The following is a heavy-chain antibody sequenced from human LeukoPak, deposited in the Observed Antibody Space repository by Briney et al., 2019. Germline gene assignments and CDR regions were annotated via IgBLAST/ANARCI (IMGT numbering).Heavy chain of an antibody. CDR1: GGSISSSSYY. CDR3: ARGDLYGDYYFDY. CDR2: IYTSGST. D-gene: IGHD4-17*01. Sequence: SETLSLTCTVSGGSISSSSYYWSWIRQPAGKGLEWIGRIYTSGSTNYNPSLKSRVTISVDTSKNQFSLKLSSVTAADTAVYYCARGDLYGDYYFDYWGQGTLVTVSS. V-gene: IGHV4-61*02. J-gene: IGHJ4*02.